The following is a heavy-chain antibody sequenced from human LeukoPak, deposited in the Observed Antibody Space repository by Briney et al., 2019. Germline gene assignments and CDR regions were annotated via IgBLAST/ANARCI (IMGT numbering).Heavy chain of an antibody. D-gene: IGHD1-26*01. CDR2: IQRGGSES. CDR1: GFTFTEYW. J-gene: IGHJ4*02. V-gene: IGHV3-7*01. CDR3: SRVRPWELQRVFHQ. Sequence: PGRSLRLSCPGSGFTFTEYWMTWVRQVAGKGREWVANIQRGGSESYHVDSVKDRFTISREHAKNSLYLQVDSLRGEDPAVYYRSRVRPWELQRVFHQWGRGPPVRVSS.